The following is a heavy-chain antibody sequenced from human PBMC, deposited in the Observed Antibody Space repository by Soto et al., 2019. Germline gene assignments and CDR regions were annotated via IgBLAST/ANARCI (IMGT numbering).Heavy chain of an antibody. V-gene: IGHV3-23*01. CDR1: GFTFRSYP. D-gene: IGHD2-15*01. CDR2: IGGTSGNK. Sequence: EVQVLESGGGLVQPGGSLRLSCAASGFTFRSYPMSWVRQAPGKGLEWVSTIGGTSGNKYYADSVKGRFTISRDNSKNTLYVQMNNLRPEDTAIYYCAKMRTGDTTHTKWYYMDVWGKGTTVTVSS. J-gene: IGHJ6*03. CDR3: AKMRTGDTTHTKWYYMDV.